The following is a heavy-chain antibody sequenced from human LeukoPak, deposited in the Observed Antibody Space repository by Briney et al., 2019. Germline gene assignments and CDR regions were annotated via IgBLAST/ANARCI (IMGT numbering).Heavy chain of an antibody. CDR2: IDPGDSQT. CDR1: GYSFIGYW. CDR3: AVKGVVVGGLDI. V-gene: IGHV5-10-1*01. J-gene: IGHJ3*02. D-gene: IGHD2-21*01. Sequence: GESLRISCKGSGYSFIGYWISWLGQMPGKGREWMGKIDPGDSQTIYSPSFQGHVIISIDKSISTAYLQWNSLKASDSAMYFCAVKGVVVGGLDIWGQGTMVAVSS.